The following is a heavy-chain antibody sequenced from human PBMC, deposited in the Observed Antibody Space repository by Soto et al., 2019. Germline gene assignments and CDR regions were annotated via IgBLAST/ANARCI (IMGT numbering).Heavy chain of an antibody. V-gene: IGHV4-4*02. Sequence: LSLTCAVSGGSISSSHWWSWVRQPPGKGLEWIGEISHSGSTNYNPSLKSRVTISVDESNNQFSLRLSSVTAADTAMYYCARDIVGATTTAKDWGQGTLVTVSS. J-gene: IGHJ4*02. CDR3: ARDIVGATTTAKD. CDR1: GGSISSSHW. D-gene: IGHD1-26*01. CDR2: ISHSGST.